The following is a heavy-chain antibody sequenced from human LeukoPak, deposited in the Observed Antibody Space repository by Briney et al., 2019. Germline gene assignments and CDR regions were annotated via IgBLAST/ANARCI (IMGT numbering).Heavy chain of an antibody. V-gene: IGHV4-39*01. D-gene: IGHD3-16*02. CDR3: ARVVWGSYRSIGD. CDR2: IYYSGST. J-gene: IGHJ4*02. Sequence: PSETLSLTCTVSGGSISSSSYYWGWIRQPPGKGLEWIGSIYYSGSTYYNPSLKSRVTISVDTSKNQFSLKLSSVTAAETAVYYCARVVWGSYRSIGDWGQGTLVTVSS. CDR1: GGSISSSSYY.